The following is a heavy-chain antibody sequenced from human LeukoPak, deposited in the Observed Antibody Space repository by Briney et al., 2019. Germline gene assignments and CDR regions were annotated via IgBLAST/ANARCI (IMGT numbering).Heavy chain of an antibody. CDR1: GGSISSSSYY. CDR3: ARDRSRDGYSRYNWFDP. D-gene: IGHD5-24*01. V-gene: IGHV4-61*01. CDR2: IYYSGST. Sequence: SETLSLTCTVSGGSISSSSYYWGWIRQPPGKGLEWIGYIYYSGSTNYNPSLKSRVTISVDTSKNQFSLKLSSVTAADTAVYYCARDRSRDGYSRYNWFDPWGQGTLVTVSS. J-gene: IGHJ5*02.